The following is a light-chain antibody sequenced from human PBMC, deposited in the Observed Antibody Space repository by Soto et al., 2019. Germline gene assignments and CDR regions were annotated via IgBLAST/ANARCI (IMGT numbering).Light chain of an antibody. V-gene: IGKV1-12*01. J-gene: IGKJ5*01. Sequence: DIQMTQSPSSVSASVGDRVTITCRASQAIDSWLAWYQQKPGEAPKLLIFTGSLLHSGVPPRFSGSGSGTDFTLTISSLQPEDFATYFCQQYNSFSLITFGQGTRLEIK. CDR1: QAIDSW. CDR2: TGS. CDR3: QQYNSFSLIT.